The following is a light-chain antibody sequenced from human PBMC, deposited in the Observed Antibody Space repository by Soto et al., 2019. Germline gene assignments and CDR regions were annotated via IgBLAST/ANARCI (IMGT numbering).Light chain of an antibody. CDR3: QHYNTYPWT. Sequence: DIPLTQSPSFLSPSIGASVTITCRASQVISTSLAWYQVKQGKAPKLLIYAASTLESGVPSRFSGSGSGTELTITISSLKPGDFETYYGQHYNTYPWTFGHGTKVDNK. J-gene: IGKJ1*01. V-gene: IGKV1-9*01. CDR2: AAS. CDR1: QVISTS.